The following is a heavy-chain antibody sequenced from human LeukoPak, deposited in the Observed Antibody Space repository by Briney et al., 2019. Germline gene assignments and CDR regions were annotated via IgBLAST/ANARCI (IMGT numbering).Heavy chain of an antibody. D-gene: IGHD1/OR15-1a*01. Sequence: GGSLRLSCAASGFTFSSNSMNWVRQAPGKGLEWVSYISSSSSTIYYADSVKGRFTISRDNAKNSLYQQMNSLRAEDTAVYYCAKQPLEHNGLWFDPWGQGTLVTVSS. V-gene: IGHV3-48*01. CDR2: ISSSSSTI. CDR3: AKQPLEHNGLWFDP. CDR1: GFTFSSNS. J-gene: IGHJ5*02.